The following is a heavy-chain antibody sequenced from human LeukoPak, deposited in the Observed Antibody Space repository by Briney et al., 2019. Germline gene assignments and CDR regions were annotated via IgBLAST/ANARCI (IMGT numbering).Heavy chain of an antibody. J-gene: IGHJ4*02. V-gene: IGHV3-30*18. Sequence: GGSLRLSCAASGFTFSSYGMHWVRQAPGKGLEWVAVISYDGSNKYYADSVKGRFTISRDNSKNTLYLQMNSLRAEDTAVYYCAKEPNYFGSGLDYWGQGALVTVSS. CDR1: GFTFSSYG. D-gene: IGHD3-10*01. CDR3: AKEPNYFGSGLDY. CDR2: ISYDGSNK.